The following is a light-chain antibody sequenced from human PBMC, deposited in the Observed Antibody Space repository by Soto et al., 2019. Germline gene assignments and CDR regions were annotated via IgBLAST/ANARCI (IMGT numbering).Light chain of an antibody. CDR3: SSYTSSSTYV. V-gene: IGLV2-14*01. CDR1: SSDVGAYNY. Sequence: QSALTQPASVSGSLGQSITISCTGTSSDVGAYNYVSWYQQHPGKAPKLMIYEVTNRPSGVSNRFSGSKSDNTASLTISGLQAEDEADYYCSSYTSSSTYVFGTGTKLTVL. CDR2: EVT. J-gene: IGLJ1*01.